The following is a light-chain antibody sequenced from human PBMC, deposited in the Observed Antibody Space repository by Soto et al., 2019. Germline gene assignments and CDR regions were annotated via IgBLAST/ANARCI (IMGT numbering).Light chain of an antibody. CDR2: GSS. Sequence: EIVITQSPSTLSVSPGERVTLSCRASQSVSNNLVWYQQKPGQAPRLLMYGSSIRATGIPARFSGSGSGTEFTLTISSLQSEDFAVYYCQQHNNWPPITFGQGTRLEIK. J-gene: IGKJ5*01. V-gene: IGKV3-15*01. CDR3: QQHNNWPPIT. CDR1: QSVSNN.